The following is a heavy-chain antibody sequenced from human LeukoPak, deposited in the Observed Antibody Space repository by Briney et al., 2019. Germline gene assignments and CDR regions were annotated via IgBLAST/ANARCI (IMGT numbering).Heavy chain of an antibody. D-gene: IGHD3-3*01. CDR2: IYSGGST. CDR3: AREVTNYDFWSGPDAFDI. CDR1: GFTVSSNY. J-gene: IGHJ3*02. Sequence: GGSLRLSCAASGFTVSSNYMSWVRQAPGKGLEWVSVIYSGGSTYYADSVKGRFTISRDNSNNTLYLQMNSLRAEDTAVYYCAREVTNYDFWSGPDAFDIWGQGTMVTVSS. V-gene: IGHV3-53*01.